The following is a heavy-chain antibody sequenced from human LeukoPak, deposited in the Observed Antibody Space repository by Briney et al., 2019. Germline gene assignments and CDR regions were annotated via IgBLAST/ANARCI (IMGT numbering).Heavy chain of an antibody. CDR2: ISWNSGTI. CDR3: ARGYSYGYAY. Sequence: GGSLRLSCAASRFTFDDYVMHWVRQAPGKGLEWVSGISWNSGTIGYADSVKGRFTISRDNAKNSLSLQMNSLRAEDTAVYYCARGYSYGYAYWGQGTLVTVSS. V-gene: IGHV3-9*01. J-gene: IGHJ4*02. CDR1: RFTFDDYV. D-gene: IGHD5-18*01.